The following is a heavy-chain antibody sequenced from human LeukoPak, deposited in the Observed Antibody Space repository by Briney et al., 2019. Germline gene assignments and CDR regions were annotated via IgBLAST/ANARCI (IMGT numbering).Heavy chain of an antibody. V-gene: IGHV4-31*03. D-gene: IGHD5-24*01. CDR1: GGSINNGGYY. J-gene: IGHJ4*02. CDR3: ARNRDGYNSFDY. CDR2: IYYSRSS. Sequence: SETLSLTCTVSGGSINNGGYYWSWIRQHPGKGLEWIGYIYYSRSSYYNPSLRSRVTISVDTSKNRFSLKLSSVTAADTAVYYCARNRDGYNSFDYWGQGTLVTVSS.